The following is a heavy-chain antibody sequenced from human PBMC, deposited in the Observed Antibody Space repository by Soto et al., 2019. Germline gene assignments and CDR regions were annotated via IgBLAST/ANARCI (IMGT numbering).Heavy chain of an antibody. CDR3: ASPNWSGYSNYVIGY. CDR2: ISYDGSNK. J-gene: IGHJ4*02. V-gene: IGHV3-30-3*01. D-gene: IGHD4-4*01. Sequence: QVQLVESGGGVVQPGRSLRLSCAASGFTFSSYAMHWVRQAPGKGLEWVAVISYDGSNKYYADSVKGRFTISRDNSKNTLYLQMNSLRAEDTAVYYCASPNWSGYSNYVIGYWGQGTLVTVSS. CDR1: GFTFSSYA.